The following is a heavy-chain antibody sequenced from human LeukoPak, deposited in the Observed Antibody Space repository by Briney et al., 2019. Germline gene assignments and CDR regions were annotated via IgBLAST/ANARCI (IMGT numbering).Heavy chain of an antibody. CDR3: ARVSGSFGFYYFDY. CDR1: GDSIGTYY. D-gene: IGHD5-18*01. Sequence: SETLSLTCTVSGDSIGTYYWSWIRQSPGKGLEWIGYIYYSGSTNYNPSLKSRVTISVDASKNQFSLRLSSVTAADTAEYYCARVSGSFGFYYFDYWGQGSLVTVSS. V-gene: IGHV4-59*01. J-gene: IGHJ4*02. CDR2: IYYSGST.